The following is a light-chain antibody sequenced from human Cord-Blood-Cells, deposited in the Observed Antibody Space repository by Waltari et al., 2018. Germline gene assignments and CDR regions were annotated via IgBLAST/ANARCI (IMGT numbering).Light chain of an antibody. CDR3: SSYTSSSTV. J-gene: IGLJ1*01. V-gene: IGLV2-14*01. CDR1: SSDVGGHNY. CDR2: EVS. Sequence: QSALTQPASVSGSPGQSITISCTATSSDVGGHNYVSWYQQHPGKAPKLMIYEVSNRPSGVSNRFSGSKSGNTASLTISGLQAEDEADYYCSSYTSSSTVFGTGTKVTVL.